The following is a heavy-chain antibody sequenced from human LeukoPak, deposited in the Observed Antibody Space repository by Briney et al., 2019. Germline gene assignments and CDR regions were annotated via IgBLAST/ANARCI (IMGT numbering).Heavy chain of an antibody. D-gene: IGHD3-10*01. CDR3: ARVLLWFGELSRGFDY. CDR1: GGSFSGYY. J-gene: IGHJ4*02. CDR2: INHSGST. V-gene: IGHV4-34*01. Sequence: SETLSLTCAVSGGSFSGYYWSWIRQPPGKGLEWIGEINHSGSTNYNPSLKSRVTISVDTSKNQFSLKLSSVTAADTAVYYCARVLLWFGELSRGFDYWGQGTLVTVSS.